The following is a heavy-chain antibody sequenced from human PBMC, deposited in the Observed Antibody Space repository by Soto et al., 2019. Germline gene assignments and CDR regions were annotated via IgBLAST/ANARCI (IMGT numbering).Heavy chain of an antibody. V-gene: IGHV1-8*01. Sequence: QVQLVQSGAEVKKPGASVKVSCKASGYTFTSYDINWVRQATGQGLEWMGWMNPNSGNTGYAQKFQGRVTMTRNTSISTDYMEVSSLRSEDTAVYYCARGPYYDYIWGSYRTPPAYWGQGTLVTVSS. CDR2: MNPNSGNT. J-gene: IGHJ4*02. CDR1: GYTFTSYD. D-gene: IGHD3-16*02. CDR3: ARGPYYDYIWGSYRTPPAY.